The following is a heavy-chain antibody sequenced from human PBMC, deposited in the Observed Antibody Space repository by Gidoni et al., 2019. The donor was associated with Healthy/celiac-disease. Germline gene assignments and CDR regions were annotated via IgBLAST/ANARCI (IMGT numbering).Heavy chain of an antibody. Sequence: EVQLVASGGGLVKPGGSLRLPCAASGFTFSSYSMNWVRQAPGKGMEWVSASSSSSSYIYYADSAKGRFTISRDNAKNSLYLQMNSLRAEDTAVYYCARAPPPFDSRGGMDVWGQGTTVTVSS. CDR3: ARAPPPFDSRGGMDV. J-gene: IGHJ6*02. CDR1: GFTFSSYS. CDR2: SSSSSSYI. V-gene: IGHV3-21*01. D-gene: IGHD6-13*01.